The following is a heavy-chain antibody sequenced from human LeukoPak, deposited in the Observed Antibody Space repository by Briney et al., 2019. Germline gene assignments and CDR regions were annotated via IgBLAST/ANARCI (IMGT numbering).Heavy chain of an antibody. CDR1: GYTFTNYY. V-gene: IGHV5-51*01. D-gene: IGHD2-2*01. CDR3: ARRYCSSTSCNPYFFDY. Sequence: KPGESLQISCKGSGYTFTNYYIGWVRQPPGKVLEWMGIISPGDSDATYSPSFQGQVTISADKSISTAYLRWSSLKASDTAMYYCARRYCSSTSCNPYFFDYWGQGTLVTVSS. J-gene: IGHJ4*02. CDR2: ISPGDSDA.